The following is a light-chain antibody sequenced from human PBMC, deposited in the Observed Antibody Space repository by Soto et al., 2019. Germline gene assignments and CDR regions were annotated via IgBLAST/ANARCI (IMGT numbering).Light chain of an antibody. J-gene: IGLJ1*01. CDR3: QSYDSSLSVSYV. CDR1: SSDVGGYNF. CDR2: DVS. V-gene: IGLV2-11*01. Sequence: SALTQPRSVSESPGQSVTISCTGTSSDVGGYNFVSWYQQYPGKAPKLMIYDVSKRPSGVPDRFSGSKSGNTASLTISGLQAEDEADYYCQSYDSSLSVSYVFGTGTKV.